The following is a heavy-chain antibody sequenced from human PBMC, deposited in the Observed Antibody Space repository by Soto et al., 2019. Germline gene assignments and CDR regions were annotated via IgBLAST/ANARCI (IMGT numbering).Heavy chain of an antibody. CDR2: IYWDDDK. D-gene: IGHD7-27*01. Sequence: QITLKESGPTLVKPTQTLTLTCTFSGFSLSTSGVGVGWIRQPPGKALEWLALIYWDDDKRYSPSLKSRLTTTTDTSKNQVVLTMTNMDPVDTATYYCANSLIPNWGSRGAFDYWGQGTLVTVSS. CDR1: GFSLSTSGVG. CDR3: ANSLIPNWGSRGAFDY. V-gene: IGHV2-5*02. J-gene: IGHJ4*02.